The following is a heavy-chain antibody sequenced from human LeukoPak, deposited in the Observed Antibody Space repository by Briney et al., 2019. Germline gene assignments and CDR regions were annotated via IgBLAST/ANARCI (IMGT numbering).Heavy chain of an antibody. Sequence: GGSLRLSCAASGFSFTRYAMSWVRQAPGKGLEWVSNIGGDGRSTHYADSAKGRFTISRDISKNTVHLQMNTLRAEDTAVYFCAKSDETLGGALDIWGQGTMVAISS. J-gene: IGHJ3*02. D-gene: IGHD3-3*01. CDR3: AKSDETLGGALDI. CDR2: IGGDGRST. V-gene: IGHV3-23*01. CDR1: GFSFTRYA.